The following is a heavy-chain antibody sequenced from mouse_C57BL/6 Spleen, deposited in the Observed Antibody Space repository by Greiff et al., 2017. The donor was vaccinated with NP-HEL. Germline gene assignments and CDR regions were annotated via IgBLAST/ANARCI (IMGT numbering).Heavy chain of an antibody. J-gene: IGHJ2*01. D-gene: IGHD4-1*01. CDR2: IHPNSGST. CDR3: ARSNWALGGYYFDY. Sequence: QVQLQQPGAELVKPGASVKLSCKASGYTFTSYWMHWVKQRPGQGLEWIGMIHPNSGSTNYNEKFKSKATLTVDKSSSTAYMQLSSLTSEDSAVYYCARSNWALGGYYFDYWGQGTTLTVSS. CDR1: GYTFTSYW. V-gene: IGHV1-64*01.